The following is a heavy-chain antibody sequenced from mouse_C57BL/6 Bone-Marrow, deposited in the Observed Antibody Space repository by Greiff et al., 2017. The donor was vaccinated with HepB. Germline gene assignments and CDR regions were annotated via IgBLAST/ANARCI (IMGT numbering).Heavy chain of an antibody. Sequence: VKLMESGAELARPGASVKLSCKASGYTFTSYGISWVKQRTGQGLEWIGEIYPRSGNTYYNEKFKGKATLTADKSSSTAYMELRSLTSEDSAVYFCARSGDGYYSFAYWGQGTLVTVSA. CDR2: IYPRSGNT. CDR3: ARSGDGYYSFAY. CDR1: GYTFTSYG. J-gene: IGHJ3*01. V-gene: IGHV1-81*01. D-gene: IGHD2-3*01.